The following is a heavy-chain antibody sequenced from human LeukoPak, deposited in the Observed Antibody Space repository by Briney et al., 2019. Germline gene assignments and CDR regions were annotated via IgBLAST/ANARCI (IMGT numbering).Heavy chain of an antibody. CDR2: IYYSGST. Sequence: SETLSLTCTVSGGSLSSYYWSWIRQPPGKGLEWIGYIYYSGSTNYNPSLKSRVTISVDTSKNQFSLKLSSVTAADTAVYYCARVSSSYDYWGTFDYWGQGTLVTVSS. V-gene: IGHV4-59*01. J-gene: IGHJ4*02. D-gene: IGHD5-12*01. CDR3: ARVSSSYDYWGTFDY. CDR1: GGSLSSYY.